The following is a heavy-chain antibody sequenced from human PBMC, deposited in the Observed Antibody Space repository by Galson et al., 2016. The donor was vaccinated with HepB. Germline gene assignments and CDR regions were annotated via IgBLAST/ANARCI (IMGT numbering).Heavy chain of an antibody. CDR1: GFTFSNAW. J-gene: IGHJ4*02. V-gene: IGHV3-15*01. Sequence: SLRLSCAASGFTFSNAWMSWVRQAPGKGLEWVGRIKSNSDGGTADCAAPVKGRCTVSRDDSKNTLYLQMNSLRAEDTAVYYCVRDDYNEGKRVVVPAAVGDFWGQGTLVPVSS. CDR3: VRDDYNEGKRVVVPAAVGDF. D-gene: IGHD2-2*01. CDR2: IKSNSDGGTA.